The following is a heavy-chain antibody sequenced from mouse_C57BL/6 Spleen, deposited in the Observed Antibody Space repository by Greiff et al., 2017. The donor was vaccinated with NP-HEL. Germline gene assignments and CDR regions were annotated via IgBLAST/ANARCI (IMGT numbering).Heavy chain of an antibody. Sequence: EVNVVESGEGLVKPGGSLKLSCAASGFTFSSYAMSWVRQTPEKRLEWVAYISSGGDYIYYADTVKGRFTISRDNARNTLYLQMSSLKSEDTAMYYCTKAVVAGSDYWYFDVWGTGTTVTVSS. CDR1: GFTFSSYA. D-gene: IGHD1-1*01. V-gene: IGHV5-9-1*02. CDR2: ISSGGDYI. J-gene: IGHJ1*03. CDR3: TKAVVAGSDYWYFDV.